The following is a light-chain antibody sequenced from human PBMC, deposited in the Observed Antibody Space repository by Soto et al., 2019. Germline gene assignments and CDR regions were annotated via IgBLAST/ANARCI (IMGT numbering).Light chain of an antibody. V-gene: IGLV1-40*01. Sequence: VLTQPPSVSGAPGQRVTISCTGSSSNIGAGYDVHWYQQLPGTAPKLLIYGNSNRPSGVPDRFSGSKSGTSASLAITGLQAEDEADYYCQSYDSSLEGVFGGGTKLTVL. CDR2: GNS. CDR3: QSYDSSLEGV. J-gene: IGLJ2*01. CDR1: SSNIGAGYD.